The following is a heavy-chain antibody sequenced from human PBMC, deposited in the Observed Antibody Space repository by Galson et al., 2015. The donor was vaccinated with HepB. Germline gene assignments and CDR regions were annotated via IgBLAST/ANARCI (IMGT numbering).Heavy chain of an antibody. CDR2: MNPNSGNT. CDR3: ARGLRGRLRFLECCCWFDP. Sequence: SVKVSCKASGYTFTSYDINWVRQATGLGLEWMGWMNPNSGNTGYAQKFQGRVTMTRNTSISTAYMELSSLRSEDTAVYYCARGLRGRLRFLECCCWFDPWGQGTLVTVSS. V-gene: IGHV1-8*01. D-gene: IGHD3-3*01. J-gene: IGHJ5*02. CDR1: GYTFTSYD.